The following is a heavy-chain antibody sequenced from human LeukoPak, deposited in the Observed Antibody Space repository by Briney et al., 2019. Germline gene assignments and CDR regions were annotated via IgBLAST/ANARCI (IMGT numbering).Heavy chain of an antibody. Sequence: PGGSLRLSCAASGFAFNTYGMHWVRQAPGKGLEWVAFISLDGGTQYYADSVKGRFTISRDNSKNTLYLQMNSLRAEDTAVYYCAKEGYSGSYYAYWGQGTLVTVSS. D-gene: IGHD1-26*01. CDR2: ISLDGGTQ. J-gene: IGHJ4*02. V-gene: IGHV3-30*02. CDR1: GFAFNTYG. CDR3: AKEGYSGSYYAY.